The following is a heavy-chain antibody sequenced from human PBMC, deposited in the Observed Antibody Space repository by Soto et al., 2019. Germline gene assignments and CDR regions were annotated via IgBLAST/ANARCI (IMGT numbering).Heavy chain of an antibody. CDR3: AKGRDVSGGDFGCFQD. D-gene: IGHD3-16*01. J-gene: IGHJ1*01. V-gene: IGHV3-23*05. Sequence: GGSLRLSCAASGFTFSNYAMSWFRQAPGKGPEWVSTISKSGSRTYDVDSVKGRFTISRDNSKNTLFLQMNSLRVEDTGIYYCAKGRDVSGGDFGCFQDWGQGTLVTVSS. CDR1: GFTFSNYA. CDR2: ISKSGSRT.